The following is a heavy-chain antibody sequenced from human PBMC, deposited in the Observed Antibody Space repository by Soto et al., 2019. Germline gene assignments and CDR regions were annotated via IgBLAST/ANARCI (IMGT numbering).Heavy chain of an antibody. J-gene: IGHJ4*02. CDR2: IYYSGST. CDR1: GGSISSYY. CDR3: ARTYAKYYFDY. Sequence: PSETLSLTCTVSGGSISSYYWSWIRQPPGKGLEWIGYIYYSGSTNYNPSLKSRVTISVDASKNQFSLKLSSVTAADTAVYYCARTYAKYYFDYWGQGTLVTVSS. V-gene: IGHV4-59*08. D-gene: IGHD4-17*01.